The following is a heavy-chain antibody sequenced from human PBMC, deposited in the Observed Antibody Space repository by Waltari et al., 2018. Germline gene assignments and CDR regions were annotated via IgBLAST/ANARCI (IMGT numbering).Heavy chain of an antibody. V-gene: IGHV4-59*11. J-gene: IGHJ6*03. Sequence: QVQLQESGPGLVKPSETLSLTCTVSGGSISSHYWSWIRQPPGKGLEWIGYIYYSGSTNSNPALKGRVTISGDTSKNQFSLKLSSVTAADTAVYYCARTVGDDILTGLEYYYYYMDVWGKGTTVTVSS. CDR1: GGSISSHY. CDR3: ARTVGDDILTGLEYYYYYMDV. CDR2: IYYSGST. D-gene: IGHD3-9*01.